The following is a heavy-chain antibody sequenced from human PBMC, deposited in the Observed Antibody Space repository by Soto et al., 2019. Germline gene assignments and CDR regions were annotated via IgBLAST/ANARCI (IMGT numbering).Heavy chain of an antibody. CDR3: ARSLGGNVGIIIEGSNWFDP. CDR1: GDTFTSYY. Sequence: GASVKVSCKAPGDTFTSYYLNWVRQAPGQGLEWMGVINPHGGSTKYAQKFQGRITMTRDTSRSTVYMELSSPRSDDTAIYYCARSLGGNVGIIIEGSNWFDPWGQGTLVTVSS. J-gene: IGHJ5*02. D-gene: IGHD3-16*01. CDR2: INPHGGST. V-gene: IGHV1-46*01.